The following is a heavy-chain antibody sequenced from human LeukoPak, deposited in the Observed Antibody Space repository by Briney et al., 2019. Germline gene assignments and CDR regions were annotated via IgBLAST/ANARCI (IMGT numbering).Heavy chain of an antibody. J-gene: IGHJ5*02. Sequence: ASVKVSCKASGYTFTGYYMHWVRQAPGQGLEWMGWINPNSGGTNYAQKFQGRVTMTRDTSISTAYMELSRLRSDDTAVYYCARYCSSTSCSIYNWFDRWGQGTLVTVSS. CDR3: ARYCSSTSCSIYNWFDR. V-gene: IGHV1-2*02. CDR2: INPNSGGT. CDR1: GYTFTGYY. D-gene: IGHD2-2*01.